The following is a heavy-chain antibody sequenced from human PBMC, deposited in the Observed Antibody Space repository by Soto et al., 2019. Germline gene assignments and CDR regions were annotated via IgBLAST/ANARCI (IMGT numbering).Heavy chain of an antibody. CDR2: ISWNGASI. CDR1: GFTFDDYA. CDR3: ANLPLYGSGFDC. Sequence: EVQLVESGGGLVQPGRSLRLSCAASGFTFDDYAIHWVRQAPGRGLEWVAGISWNGASIGYADSVKGRFTISRDNANNSLHLLMNSLRSEDTALYYCANLPLYGSGFDCWGQGTLVTVSS. J-gene: IGHJ4*02. D-gene: IGHD3-10*01. V-gene: IGHV3-9*01.